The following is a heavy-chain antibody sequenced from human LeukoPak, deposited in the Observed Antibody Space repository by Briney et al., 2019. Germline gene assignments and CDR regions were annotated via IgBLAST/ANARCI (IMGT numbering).Heavy chain of an antibody. J-gene: IGHJ6*02. CDR3: ARDAEYSSGWWGFYYYYGMDA. Sequence: GASVKVSCKASGYTFTSYGVSWVRQAPGQGLEWMGWISAYNGNTNYAQKLQGRVTMTTDTSMSTAYMELRSLRSDDTAVYYCARDAEYSSGWWGFYYYYGMDAWGQGTTVTVSS. V-gene: IGHV1-18*01. CDR2: ISAYNGNT. CDR1: GYTFTSYG. D-gene: IGHD6-19*01.